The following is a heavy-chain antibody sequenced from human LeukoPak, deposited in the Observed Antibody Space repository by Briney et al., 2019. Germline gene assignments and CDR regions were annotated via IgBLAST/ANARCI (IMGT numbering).Heavy chain of an antibody. V-gene: IGHV3-53*01. CDR2: IYSGGTT. CDR3: ARHVPSIAAAGTRIAVADPTLDY. CDR1: GFTVSSNY. Sequence: PGGSLRLSCAASGFTVSSNYMSWVRQAPGKGLEWVSVIYSGGTTYYADSVKGRFTISRDNSKNMLYLQMSSLKASDTAMYYCARHVPSIAAAGTRIAVADPTLDYWGQGTLVTVSS. D-gene: IGHD6-13*01. J-gene: IGHJ4*02.